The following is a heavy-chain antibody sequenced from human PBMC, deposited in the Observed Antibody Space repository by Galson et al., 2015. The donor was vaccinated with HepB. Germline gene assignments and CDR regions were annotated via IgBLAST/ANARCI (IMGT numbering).Heavy chain of an antibody. V-gene: IGHV3-23*01. J-gene: IGHJ4*02. D-gene: IGHD4-17*01. CDR1: GFTFSSYA. Sequence: SLRLSCAASGFTFSSYAMSWVRQAPGKGLEWVSAISGSGGSTYYADSVKGRFTISRDNSKNTLYLQMNSLRAEDTAVYYCARDFLVTVTDHILTGIEYYFDYWGQGTLVTVSS. CDR2: ISGSGGST. CDR3: ARDFLVTVTDHILTGIEYYFDY.